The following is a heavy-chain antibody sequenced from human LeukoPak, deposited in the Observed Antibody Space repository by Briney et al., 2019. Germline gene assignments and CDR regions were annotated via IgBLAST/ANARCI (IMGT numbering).Heavy chain of an antibody. V-gene: IGHV1-18*01. Sequence: ISAYNGNTNYAQKLQGRVTMTTDTSTSTAYMELRSLRSDDTAVYYCARAIYSYGSDFDYWGQGTLVTVSS. CDR2: ISAYNGNT. D-gene: IGHD5-18*01. J-gene: IGHJ4*02. CDR3: ARAIYSYGSDFDY.